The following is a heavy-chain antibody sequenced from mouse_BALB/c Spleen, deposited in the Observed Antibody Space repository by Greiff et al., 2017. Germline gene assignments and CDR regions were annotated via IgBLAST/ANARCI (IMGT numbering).Heavy chain of an antibody. CDR3: ARLWSYAMDY. D-gene: IGHD1-1*02. CDR2: ISTYYGDA. J-gene: IGHJ4*01. CDR1: GFNIKDYY. Sequence: VQLQQSGAELVRSGASVKLSCTASGFNIKDYYMHWVKQSHAKSLEWIGVISTYYGDASYNQKFKGKATMTVDKSSSTAYMELARLTSEDSAIYYCARLWSYAMDYWGQGTSVTVSS. V-gene: IGHV1S137*01.